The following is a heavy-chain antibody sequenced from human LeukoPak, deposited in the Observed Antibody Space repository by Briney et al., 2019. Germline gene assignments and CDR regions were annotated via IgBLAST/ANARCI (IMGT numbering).Heavy chain of an antibody. CDR1: GGSISSSSYY. J-gene: IGHJ2*01. CDR3: ARLRRVTVATYNYYYLDL. CDR2: IYYSGST. D-gene: IGHD6-19*01. V-gene: IGHV4-39*01. Sequence: SETLSLTCTVSGGSISSSSYYWGGIRQPPGKGLEWIGSIYYSGSTYYNPSLKSRVTISVDTSKNQFSLKLSSVTAADTAVYYCARLRRVTVATYNYYYLDLWGRGTLVTVSS.